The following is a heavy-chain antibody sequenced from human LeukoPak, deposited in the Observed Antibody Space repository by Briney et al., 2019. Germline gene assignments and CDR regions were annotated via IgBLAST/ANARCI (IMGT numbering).Heavy chain of an antibody. J-gene: IGHJ6*04. CDR2: ITSNGFYI. CDR3: AELGITMIGGV. V-gene: IGHV3-21*01. Sequence: GGSLRLSCAASGFTFSTYTMNWVRQAPGKGLEWVSSITSNGFYIYYADSLKGRFTISRDNAKNSLYLQMNSLRAEDTAVYYCAELGITMIGGVWGKGTTVTISS. D-gene: IGHD3-10*02. CDR1: GFTFSTYT.